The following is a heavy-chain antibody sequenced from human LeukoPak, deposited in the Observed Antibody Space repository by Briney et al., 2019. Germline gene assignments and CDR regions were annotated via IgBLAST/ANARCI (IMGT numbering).Heavy chain of an antibody. CDR2: IYYSGST. CDR1: GGSISSSSYY. J-gene: IGHJ5*02. D-gene: IGHD2/OR15-2a*01. V-gene: IGHV4-39*07. Sequence: PSGTLSLTCTVSGGSISSSSYYWGWLRQPPGKGLEWIGSIYYSGSTYYNPSLKSRVTISVDTSKNQFSLKLSSVTAADTAVYYCARDGYFLSWGQGTLVTVSS. CDR3: ARDGYFLS.